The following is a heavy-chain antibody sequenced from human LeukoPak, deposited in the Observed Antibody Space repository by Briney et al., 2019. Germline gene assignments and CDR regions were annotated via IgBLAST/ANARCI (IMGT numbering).Heavy chain of an antibody. V-gene: IGHV2-70*11. D-gene: IGHD6-6*01. CDR2: IDWDDGK. CDR3: ARTWQLADFDY. Sequence: SGPTLVNPTQTLTLTCTFSGFSLPTRAMCVSWIRQPPGKALEWLARIDWDDGKYYSTSLKTRLTISKDTSKNQVVLTMTNMDPVDTATYYCARTWQLADFDYWGQGTLVTVSS. CDR1: GFSLPTRAMC. J-gene: IGHJ4*02.